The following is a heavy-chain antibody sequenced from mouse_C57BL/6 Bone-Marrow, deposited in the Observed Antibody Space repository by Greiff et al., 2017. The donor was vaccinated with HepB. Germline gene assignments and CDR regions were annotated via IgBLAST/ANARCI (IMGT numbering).Heavy chain of an antibody. CDR1: GYTFTSYG. CDR2: IYPRSGNT. Sequence: QVQLKESGAELARPGASVKLSCKASGYTFTSYGISWVKQRTGQGLEWIGEIYPRSGNTYYNEKFKGKATLTADKSSSTAYMELRSLTSEDSAVYFCARNYGNYLAWFAYWGQGTLVTVSA. J-gene: IGHJ3*01. D-gene: IGHD2-1*01. V-gene: IGHV1-81*01. CDR3: ARNYGNYLAWFAY.